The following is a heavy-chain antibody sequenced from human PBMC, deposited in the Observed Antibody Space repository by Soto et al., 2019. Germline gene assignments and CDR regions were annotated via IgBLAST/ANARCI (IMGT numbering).Heavy chain of an antibody. D-gene: IGHD2-2*01. CDR1: GGSISSGGYS. Sequence: SETLSLTCTVSGGSISSGGYSWSWSRQPPGKGMEWIGYIYYSGSTYYNPSLKSRVTISVDRSKNQFSLKMNSVTAAVTAVYYCASSYCISTSCYVAYYGMDVWGQGTTVTVSS. CDR2: IYYSGST. CDR3: ASSYCISTSCYVAYYGMDV. V-gene: IGHV4-30-2*01. J-gene: IGHJ6*02.